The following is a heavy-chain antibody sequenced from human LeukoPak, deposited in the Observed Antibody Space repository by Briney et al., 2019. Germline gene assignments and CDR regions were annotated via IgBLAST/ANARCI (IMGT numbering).Heavy chain of an antibody. D-gene: IGHD3-16*01. CDR1: GGSVNDYY. Sequence: SETLSLNCAVSGGSVNDYYWNWIRQPPGKGLEGLGYIYNGGSTSYNPSLKSRVTISVDTSKNQLSLQLSSVTAADTAVYYCAREGGGPTEDYWGQGTLVTVSS. V-gene: IGHV4-59*02. CDR3: AREGGGPTEDY. CDR2: IYNGGST. J-gene: IGHJ4*02.